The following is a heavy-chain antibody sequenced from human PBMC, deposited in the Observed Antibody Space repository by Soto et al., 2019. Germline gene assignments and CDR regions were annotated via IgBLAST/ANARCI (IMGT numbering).Heavy chain of an antibody. V-gene: IGHV3-30-3*01. CDR1: GFTFDTYA. Sequence: ESGGGVVQSGRSLRLSCAASGFTFDTYAMHWVRQAPGKGLEWVAVISYDGSNQFYAGSVKGRFTVSRDNSKNTLYLQVNSLRNDDTAVYYCTRGLLTDFFDYWGQGALVTVSS. J-gene: IGHJ4*02. CDR2: ISYDGSNQ. CDR3: TRGLLTDFFDY.